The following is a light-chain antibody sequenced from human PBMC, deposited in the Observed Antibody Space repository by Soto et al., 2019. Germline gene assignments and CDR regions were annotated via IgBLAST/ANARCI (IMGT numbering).Light chain of an antibody. Sequence: DIQMTQSPSTPSASVGDRVTITCRASQTINRWLAWHQQKPGKAPKLLIYEASNLETGVPSRFGGSGSGTEFTLIISSLQPDDFATYYCQQYDSYPWTFGQGTKV. CDR3: QQYDSYPWT. V-gene: IGKV1-5*03. CDR1: QTINRW. CDR2: EAS. J-gene: IGKJ1*01.